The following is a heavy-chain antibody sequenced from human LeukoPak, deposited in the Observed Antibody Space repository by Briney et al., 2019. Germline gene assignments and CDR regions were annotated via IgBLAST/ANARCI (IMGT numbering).Heavy chain of an antibody. CDR3: ARDEGYSYGSCDY. CDR2: ISSSGSII. Sequence: QPGGSLRLSCAASGFTFSSYEMNWVRQAPGKGLEWVSYISSSGSIIYYADSVKGRFTISRDNAKNSLYLQMNSLRAEDTAVYYCARDEGYSYGSCDYRGQGTLVTVSS. D-gene: IGHD5-18*01. V-gene: IGHV3-48*03. J-gene: IGHJ4*02. CDR1: GFTFSSYE.